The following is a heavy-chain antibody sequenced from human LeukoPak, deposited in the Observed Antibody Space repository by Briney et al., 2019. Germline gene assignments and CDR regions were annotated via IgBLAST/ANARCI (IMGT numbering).Heavy chain of an antibody. CDR3: ARYLPVRKAAAGTVNY. Sequence: GGSLRLSCAASGFTFSSYSMNWVRQAPGKGLEWVSYISSSSSTIYYADSVKGRFTISRDNAKNSLYLQMNSLRAEDTAVYYCARYLPVRKAAAGTVNYWGQGTLVTVSS. D-gene: IGHD6-13*01. CDR2: ISSSSSTI. CDR1: GFTFSSYS. V-gene: IGHV3-48*04. J-gene: IGHJ4*02.